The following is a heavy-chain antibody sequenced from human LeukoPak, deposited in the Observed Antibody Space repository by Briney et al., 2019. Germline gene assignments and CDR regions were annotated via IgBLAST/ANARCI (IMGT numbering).Heavy chain of an antibody. CDR3: TRGAGWLIDY. CDR2: FHNSGTS. D-gene: IGHD3-16*01. CDR1: GDSITDYY. V-gene: IGHV4-59*01. Sequence: SETLSLTCNVSGDSITDYYWSWIRQPPGKGLEWIGYFHNSGTSTYNPSLKSRVTISADTSKNQFSLKLNSLTTADTAVYYCTRGAGWLIDYWGQGILVTVSS. J-gene: IGHJ4*02.